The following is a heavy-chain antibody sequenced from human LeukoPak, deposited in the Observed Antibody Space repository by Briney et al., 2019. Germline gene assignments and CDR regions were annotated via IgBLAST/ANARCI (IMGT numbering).Heavy chain of an antibody. CDR3: ARLLRNIAAAVYYFDY. CDR1: RYNFTSYW. V-gene: IGHV5-51*01. J-gene: IGHJ4*02. Sequence: GESLKISCKGSRYNFTSYWIGWVRQMPGKGLEWMGIIYPGDSDTRYSPSFQGQVTISADKSISTAYLQWSSLKASDTAMYYCARLLRNIAAAVYYFDYWGQGTLVTVSS. CDR2: IYPGDSDT. D-gene: IGHD6-13*01.